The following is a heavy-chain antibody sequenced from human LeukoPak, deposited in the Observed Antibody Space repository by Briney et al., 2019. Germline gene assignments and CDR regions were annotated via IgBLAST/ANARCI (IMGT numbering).Heavy chain of an antibody. CDR2: ISGSGGST. D-gene: IGHD3-3*02. CDR1: GFTFSSYA. Sequence: GGSLRLSCAASGFTFSSYAMSWVRQAPGKGLEWVSAISGSGGSTYYADSVKGRFTISRDNSKNTVYLQMNSLRAEDTAVYYCAKDGAFSHHPNWGQGTLVTVSS. CDR3: AKDGAFSHHPN. V-gene: IGHV3-23*01. J-gene: IGHJ4*02.